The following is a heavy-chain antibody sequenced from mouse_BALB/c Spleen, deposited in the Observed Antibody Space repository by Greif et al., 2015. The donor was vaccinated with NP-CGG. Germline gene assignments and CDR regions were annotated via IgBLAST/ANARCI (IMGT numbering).Heavy chain of an antibody. CDR1: GYAFSSYW. V-gene: IGHV1-80*01. J-gene: IGHJ2*01. D-gene: IGHD2-1*01. CDR3: ARVGNYYFDY. Sequence: QVQLQQSGAELVRPGSSVKISCKASGYAFSSYWMNWVKQRPGQGLEWIGQIYPGDGDTNYNGKFKGKATLTADKSSSADYMQLSGLTSEDSAVYFCARVGNYYFDYCGQGTPLTVSS. CDR2: IYPGDGDT.